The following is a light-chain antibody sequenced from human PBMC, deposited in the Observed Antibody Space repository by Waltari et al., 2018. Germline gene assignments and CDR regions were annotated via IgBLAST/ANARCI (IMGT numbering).Light chain of an antibody. Sequence: DIQMTQSPSTLSASVGDRVTITCRASQSISSWFAWYQQKPGKAPKLLIYKASSLQSGVPSRFSGSGSWTEFTLTISSLQPDDFATYYCQQYNAYSRTFGQGTKVEI. J-gene: IGKJ1*01. CDR3: QQYNAYSRT. CDR1: QSISSW. CDR2: KAS. V-gene: IGKV1-5*03.